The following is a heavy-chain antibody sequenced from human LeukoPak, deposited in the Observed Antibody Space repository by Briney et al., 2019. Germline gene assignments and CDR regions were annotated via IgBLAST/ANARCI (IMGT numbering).Heavy chain of an antibody. J-gene: IGHJ4*02. CDR2: ISYDGSNK. Sequence: PGGSLRLSCAASGFTFSSYAMHWVRQAPGKGLEWVAVISYDGSNKYYADSVKGRFTISRDNSKNTLYLQMNSLRAEDTAVYYCASPKESRIAAFYFDYWGQGTLVTVSS. CDR1: GFTFSSYA. D-gene: IGHD6-6*01. CDR3: ASPKESRIAAFYFDY. V-gene: IGHV3-30-3*01.